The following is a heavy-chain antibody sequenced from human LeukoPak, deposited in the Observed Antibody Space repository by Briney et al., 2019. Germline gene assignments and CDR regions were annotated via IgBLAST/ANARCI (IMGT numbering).Heavy chain of an antibody. CDR3: ARTGDMEFDY. J-gene: IGHJ4*02. Sequence: ASVKVPCKASGYKFTGFYMHWVRQAPGQGLEWMGWINPNSGGTNYAQKFQGRVTMTRDTSISTAYMELSRLRSDDTAVYYCARTGDMEFDYWGQGTLVTVSS. CDR1: GYKFTGFY. D-gene: IGHD7-27*01. CDR2: INPNSGGT. V-gene: IGHV1-2*02.